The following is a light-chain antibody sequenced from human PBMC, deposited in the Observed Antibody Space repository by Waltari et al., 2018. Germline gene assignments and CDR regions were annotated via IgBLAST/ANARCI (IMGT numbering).Light chain of an antibody. V-gene: IGKV3-15*01. CDR2: GAS. CDR3: QQYNNWLRGLT. J-gene: IGKJ4*01. Sequence: EIVMTQSPVTLSVSPGERATLSCRASQSVSSNLAWYQQKPGQAPRLLIYGASTRATGIPARFSGSGSGTEFTLTISSLQSEDFAVYYCQQYNNWLRGLTFGGGTKVEIK. CDR1: QSVSSN.